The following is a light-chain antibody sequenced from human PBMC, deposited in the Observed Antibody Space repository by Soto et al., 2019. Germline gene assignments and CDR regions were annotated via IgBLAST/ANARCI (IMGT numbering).Light chain of an antibody. J-gene: IGLJ1*01. CDR1: SSDVGGYNY. Sequence: QSVLTQPASVSGSPGQSITISCTGTSSDVGGYNYVSWYQQRPGKAPKLVIYDVSNRPSGVSNRFSGSKSGNTASLTISGLQAEDEADYYCNSYTSSSTYVFGTGTKLTVL. CDR2: DVS. V-gene: IGLV2-14*01. CDR3: NSYTSSSTYV.